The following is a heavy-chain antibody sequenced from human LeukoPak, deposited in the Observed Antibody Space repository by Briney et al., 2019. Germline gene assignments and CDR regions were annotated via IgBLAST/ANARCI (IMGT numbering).Heavy chain of an antibody. CDR1: GFTFSSYW. D-gene: IGHD1-14*01. Sequence: PGGSLRLFCAASGFTFSSYWMHWVRQVPGKGLVWVARINPGGSSITYADSVKGRFTISRDNAKNTLYLQMDSLGAEDTGVYYCARSNQADDYWGQGTLVTVSS. CDR3: ARSNQADDY. CDR2: INPGGSSI. J-gene: IGHJ4*02. V-gene: IGHV3-74*01.